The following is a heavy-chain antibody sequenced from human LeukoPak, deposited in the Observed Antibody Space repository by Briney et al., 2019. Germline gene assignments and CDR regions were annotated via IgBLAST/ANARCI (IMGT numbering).Heavy chain of an antibody. CDR2: IDYSGRT. Sequence: SETLSLTCTVSGGSISSYCWSWIRQPPGKGLEWIGYIDYSGRTKYNPSLKSRVTMSLGTSRNQFSLKLTSVTAADTAVYYRASDNSGSYHPYYWGLGTLVTVSS. J-gene: IGHJ4*02. CDR3: ASDNSGSYHPYY. D-gene: IGHD3-22*01. CDR1: GGSISSYC. V-gene: IGHV4-59*08.